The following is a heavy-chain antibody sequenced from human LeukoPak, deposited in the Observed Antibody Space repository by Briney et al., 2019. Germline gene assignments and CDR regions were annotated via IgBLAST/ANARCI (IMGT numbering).Heavy chain of an antibody. CDR1: GYIFTRYA. Sequence: ASVNVSCKASGYIFTRYAMNWVRQAPGQGLEWMGWINTNTGNPTYAQGFTGRFVFSLDTSVSTAYLQISSLKAEDTAVYYCAKFLLASGSYSEAPYYYYGMDVWGQGTTDTVSS. D-gene: IGHD3-10*02. CDR2: INTNTGNP. J-gene: IGHJ6*02. V-gene: IGHV7-4-1*02. CDR3: AKFLLASGSYSEAPYYYYGMDV.